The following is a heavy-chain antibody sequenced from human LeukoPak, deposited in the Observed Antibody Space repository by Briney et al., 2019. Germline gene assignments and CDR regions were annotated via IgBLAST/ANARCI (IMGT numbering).Heavy chain of an antibody. V-gene: IGHV4-34*01. CDR1: GGSFSGYY. D-gene: IGHD2-2*01. CDR3: ARGSSWGPHCSSTSGRRFDP. CDR2: INHSGST. Sequence: SETLSLTCAVYGGSFSGYYWSWIRQPPGKGLEWIGEINHSGSTNYNPSLKSRVTISVDTSKNQFSLKLSSVTAADTAVYYCARGSSWGPHCSSTSGRRFDPWGQGTLVTVSS. J-gene: IGHJ5*02.